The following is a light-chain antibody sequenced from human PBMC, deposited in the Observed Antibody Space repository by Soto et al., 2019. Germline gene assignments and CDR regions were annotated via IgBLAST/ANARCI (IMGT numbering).Light chain of an antibody. J-gene: IGKJ1*01. CDR1: QMISNW. V-gene: IGKV1-5*01. CDR2: DAS. Sequence: DIHMTQSPSTRPASVVDRVTITFRASQMISNWLAWYQQKPGKAPKLLIYDASTLESGVPSRFSGSGSGTEFTLTISSLQPDDFATYYCQQYASYSPTFGQGTKVDIK. CDR3: QQYASYSPT.